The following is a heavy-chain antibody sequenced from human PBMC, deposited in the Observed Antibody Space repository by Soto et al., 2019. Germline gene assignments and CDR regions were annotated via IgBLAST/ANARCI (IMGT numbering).Heavy chain of an antibody. CDR1: GFTFSAFA. CDR3: AKGVVREPAYFDD. J-gene: IGHJ4*02. Sequence: GWSLRLSCEVCGFTFSAFAMYWVRQAPGKGLEWVALISYDGRNEDYAESVRGRFTISRDNSKNTLYLDMNSLSAEDSAVYFCAKGVVREPAYFDDWGQGTLVPVSS. D-gene: IGHD3-10*01. CDR2: ISYDGRNE. V-gene: IGHV3-30*18.